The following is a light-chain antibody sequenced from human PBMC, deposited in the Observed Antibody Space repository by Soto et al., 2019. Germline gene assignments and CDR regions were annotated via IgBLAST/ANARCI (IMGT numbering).Light chain of an antibody. Sequence: QSVLTQPPSVSSASGLKVTISCSGSTSNIGNNYVSWYQQLPGTAPKLLIYDNNRRPSGIPERFSASKSGTSATLGITRLQTGDEADYYCATWDSSLSGEVFGGGTKLTVL. CDR1: TSNIGNNY. V-gene: IGLV1-51*01. CDR2: DNN. CDR3: ATWDSSLSGEV. J-gene: IGLJ3*02.